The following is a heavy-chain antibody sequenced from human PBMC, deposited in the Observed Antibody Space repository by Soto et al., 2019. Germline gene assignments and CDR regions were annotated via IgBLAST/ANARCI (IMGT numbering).Heavy chain of an antibody. J-gene: IGHJ4*02. CDR1: GFTFSSYN. D-gene: IGHD1-26*01. CDR2: ISSTSSAI. V-gene: IGHV3-48*01. Sequence: EVQLEESGGGLAQPGGSLRLSCAASGFTFSSYNMNWVRQAPGKGLEWVSYISSTSSAIYYADSVKGRFTISRDNAKNSLYLQMNSLRAEDTAIYYCAREGGGGSYVTDFGWGQGTLVPVSS. CDR3: AREGGGGSYVTDFG.